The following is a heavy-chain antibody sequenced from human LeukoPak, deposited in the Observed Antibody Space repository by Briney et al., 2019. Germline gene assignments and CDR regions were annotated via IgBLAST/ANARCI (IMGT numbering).Heavy chain of an antibody. CDR1: GGTFSSYA. J-gene: IGHJ6*03. Sequence: SVKVSCKASGGTFSSYAISWVRQAPGQGLEWMGGIIPIFGTANYAQKFQGRVTITTDESTSTAYMELSSLRSEDTAVYYCAREHSLRYCSSTSCHMDVWGKGTTVTV. D-gene: IGHD2-2*01. CDR3: AREHSLRYCSSTSCHMDV. V-gene: IGHV1-69*05. CDR2: IIPIFGTA.